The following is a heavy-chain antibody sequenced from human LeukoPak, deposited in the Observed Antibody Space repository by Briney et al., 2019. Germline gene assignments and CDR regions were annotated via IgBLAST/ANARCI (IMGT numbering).Heavy chain of an antibody. D-gene: IGHD4-17*01. CDR2: ISTTSGTI. J-gene: IGHJ4*01. V-gene: IGHV3-48*01. CDR1: GFTFSIYS. CDR3: ARGGYGDYHFDS. Sequence: GGSLRLSCAASGFTFSIYSMNWVRQAPGKGPEWVSYISTTSGTIYYADSVKGRFTISRDNAKNSLSLQMNSLRAADTAVYYCARGGYGDYHFDSWGHGTQVTVSS.